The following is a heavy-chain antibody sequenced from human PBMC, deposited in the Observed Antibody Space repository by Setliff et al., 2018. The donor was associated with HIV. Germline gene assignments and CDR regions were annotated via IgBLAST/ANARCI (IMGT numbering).Heavy chain of an antibody. CDR3: ANVEYKWNYVGVEYYYYYMDV. J-gene: IGHJ6*03. CDR1: GFAFSTFA. Sequence: GGSLRLSCTASGFAFSTFAMHWVRQALGKGLEWVAVIWYDGNKKDDGDSVKGRFTISRDNSKDTLYLQMSSLRADDTAVYFCANVEYKWNYVGVEYYYYYMDVWGKGTTVTVSS. V-gene: IGHV3-33*06. D-gene: IGHD1-7*01. CDR2: IWYDGNKK.